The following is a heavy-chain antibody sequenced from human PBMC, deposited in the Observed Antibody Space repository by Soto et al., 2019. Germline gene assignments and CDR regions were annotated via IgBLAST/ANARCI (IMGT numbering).Heavy chain of an antibody. D-gene: IGHD2-8*01. Sequence: SETLSLTCAVYGGSFSGYYWSWIRQPPGKGLEWIGEINHSGSTNYNPSLKSRVTISVDTSKNQFSLKLSSVTAADTAVYYCSREGVDSYYYYYMDVWGKGTTVTVSS. CDR1: GGSFSGYY. CDR2: INHSGST. J-gene: IGHJ6*03. V-gene: IGHV4-34*01. CDR3: SREGVDSYYYYYMDV.